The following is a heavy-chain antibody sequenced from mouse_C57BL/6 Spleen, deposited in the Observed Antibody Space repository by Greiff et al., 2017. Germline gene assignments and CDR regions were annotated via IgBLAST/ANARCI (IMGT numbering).Heavy chain of an antibody. CDR1: GYTFTSYW. Sequence: QVQLQQPGAELVKPGASVKMSCKASGYTFTSYWITWVKQRPGQGLAWIGDIYPGSGSTNYNEKFKSKATLTVETSASTAYMQLSSLTSEDSAVYYCARGDGYFDVWGTGTTVTVSS. CDR2: IYPGSGST. V-gene: IGHV1-55*01. D-gene: IGHD3-3*01. CDR3: ARGDGYFDV. J-gene: IGHJ1*03.